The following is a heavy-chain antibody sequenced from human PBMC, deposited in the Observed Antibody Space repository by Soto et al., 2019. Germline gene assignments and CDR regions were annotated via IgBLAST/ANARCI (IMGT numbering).Heavy chain of an antibody. J-gene: IGHJ5*02. CDR3: ARVLSYGSGSYYNVNNWFDP. Sequence: SETLSLTCAVYGGSFSGYYWIWIRQPPGKGLEWIGRINYSGSTNYNPSLKSRVTISVDTSKNQFSLKLSSVTAADTAVYYCARVLSYGSGSYYNVNNWFDPWGQGTLVTVSS. D-gene: IGHD3-10*01. V-gene: IGHV4-34*01. CDR2: INYSGST. CDR1: GGSFSGYY.